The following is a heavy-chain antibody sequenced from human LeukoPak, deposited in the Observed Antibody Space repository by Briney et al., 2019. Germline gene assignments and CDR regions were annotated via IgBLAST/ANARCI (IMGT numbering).Heavy chain of an antibody. CDR1: GFTFSSYG. D-gene: IGHD5-12*01. J-gene: IGHJ4*02. V-gene: IGHV3-33*06. CDR2: IWYDGSNK. CDR3: AKGSEASGYDSNYYDY. Sequence: PGGSLRLSCAASGFTFSSYGMHWVRQAPGKGLEWVAVIWYDGSNKYYADSVKGRFTISRDNSKNTLYLQVNSLRAEDTAVYYCAKGSEASGYDSNYYDYWGQGILVTVSS.